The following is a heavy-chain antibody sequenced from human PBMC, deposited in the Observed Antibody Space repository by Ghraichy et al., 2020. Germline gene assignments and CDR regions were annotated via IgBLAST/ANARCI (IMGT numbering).Heavy chain of an antibody. Sequence: GSLRLSCAASGFTFSTYQMNWVRQAPGKGLEWISFISASGATTYYAESVKGRFTISRDIAKNSLYLQMNSLRAEDTAVYYCARIEESNSYSAIDYWGQGTLVTVSS. D-gene: IGHD4-11*01. CDR2: ISASGATT. J-gene: IGHJ4*02. V-gene: IGHV3-48*03. CDR1: GFTFSTYQ. CDR3: ARIEESNSYSAIDY.